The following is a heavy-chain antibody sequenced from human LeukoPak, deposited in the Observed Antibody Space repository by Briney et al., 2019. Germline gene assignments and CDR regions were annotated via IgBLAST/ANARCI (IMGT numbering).Heavy chain of an antibody. J-gene: IGHJ4*02. V-gene: IGHV3-23*01. CDR3: VKDRWIDY. CDR2: ISGGGRST. CDR1: GFTFSTCA. D-gene: IGHD5-24*01. Sequence: PGGSLRLSCAASGFTFSTCAMSWVRQAPGKGLEWVSTISGGGRSTDYADSVKGHFTISRDNSKNTLYLQMSSLRAEDTALYYCVKDRWIDYWGQGALVTVSS.